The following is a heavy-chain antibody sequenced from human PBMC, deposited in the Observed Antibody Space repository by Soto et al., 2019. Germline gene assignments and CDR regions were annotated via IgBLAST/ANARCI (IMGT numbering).Heavy chain of an antibody. CDR1: GFTFSSYS. CDR2: ISSSSSYI. V-gene: IGHV3-21*01. CDR3: ARDLPLWPRWSPYYYYYYGMDV. J-gene: IGHJ6*02. Sequence: EVQLVESGGGLVKPGGSLRLSCAASGFTFSSYSMNWVRQAPGKGLEWVSSISSSSSYIYYADSVKGRFTISRDNAKNSLYLQMNSLRAEDTAVYYCARDLPLWPRWSPYYYYYYGMDVWGQGTTVTVSS. D-gene: IGHD3-10*01.